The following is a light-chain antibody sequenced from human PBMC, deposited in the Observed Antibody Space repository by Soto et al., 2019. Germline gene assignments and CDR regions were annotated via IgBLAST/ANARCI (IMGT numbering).Light chain of an antibody. Sequence: QSVLTQPPSVSGAPGQRVTISCSGSSSNVGAASDVYWYQQLPGTAPRLLLSVNNKRPSGVPDRFSGSKSGTSASLAITGLRPEGEADYYCQSYDDTLSGSWVFGTGTKVTVL. V-gene: IGLV1-40*01. CDR3: QSYDDTLSGSWV. CDR2: VNN. CDR1: SSNVGAASD. J-gene: IGLJ1*01.